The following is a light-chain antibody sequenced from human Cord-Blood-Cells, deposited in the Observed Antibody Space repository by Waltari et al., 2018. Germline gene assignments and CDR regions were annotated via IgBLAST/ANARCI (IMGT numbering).Light chain of an antibody. CDR3: QAWDSSTAWV. CDR1: KLVANY. V-gene: IGLV3-1*01. J-gene: IGLJ3*02. Sequence: SYELTQPPSVSVSPGQTARITRSRDKLVANYACWFQQKPGQSPVVVIYQVSKRPSGIPERFSGSNSGNTATLTISGTQAMDEADYYCQAWDSSTAWVFGGGTKLTVL. CDR2: QVS.